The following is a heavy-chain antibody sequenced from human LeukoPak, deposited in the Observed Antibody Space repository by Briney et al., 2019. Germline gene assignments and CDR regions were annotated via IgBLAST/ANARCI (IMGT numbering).Heavy chain of an antibody. D-gene: IGHD3-22*01. CDR1: GFTVSGSY. J-gene: IGHJ4*02. CDR2: INWNGGST. Sequence: GGSLRLSCAASGFTVSGSYMSWVRQAPGKGLEWVSGINWNGGSTGYADSVKGRFTVSRDNAKNSLYLQMNSLRAEDTALYYCARGGDSSGSYFDYWGQGTLVTVSS. V-gene: IGHV3-20*04. CDR3: ARGGDSSGSYFDY.